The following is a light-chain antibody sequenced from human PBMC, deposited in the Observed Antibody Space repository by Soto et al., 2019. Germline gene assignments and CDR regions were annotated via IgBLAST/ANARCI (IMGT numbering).Light chain of an antibody. V-gene: IGKV1-39*01. CDR3: QQSYSTPVT. J-gene: IGKJ3*01. Sequence: DIQMTQSPSSLSASVGDRVTITCRASQSISNSLNWYQQKPGKAPKLLIYAASTLQSGVPSRFSGSGSGTDFTLTISSLQPEDFVTYYCQQSYSTPVTFGPGTKVDIK. CDR1: QSISNS. CDR2: AAS.